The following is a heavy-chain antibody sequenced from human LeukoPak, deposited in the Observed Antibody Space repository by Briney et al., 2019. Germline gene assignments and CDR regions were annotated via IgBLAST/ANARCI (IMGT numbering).Heavy chain of an antibody. CDR3: AKSEVGAISRVH. J-gene: IGHJ4*02. V-gene: IGHV1-46*01. D-gene: IGHD1-26*01. Sequence: ASVKVSCKASGYTFTNYYMHWVRQAPGQGLEWMGIINPSGGSTSYAQKFQGRVTMTRDTSTSTVSMELSSLRSEDTAVYYCAKSEVGAISRVHWGQGTLVIVSS. CDR1: GYTFTNYY. CDR2: INPSGGST.